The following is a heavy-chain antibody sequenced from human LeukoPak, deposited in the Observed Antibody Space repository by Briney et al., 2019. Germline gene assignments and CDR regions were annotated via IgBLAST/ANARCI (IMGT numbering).Heavy chain of an antibody. D-gene: IGHD1-26*01. CDR1: GGSISSSNW. CDR2: IYHSGNT. Sequence: PSGTLSLTCAVSGGSISSSNWWSWVRQPPGKGLEWIGEIYHSGNTNYNPSLRSRLTISVDTSKNQFSLKLSSVTAADTAMYYCARHDPTYSGNYDYWGQGNLVTVPS. J-gene: IGHJ4*02. V-gene: IGHV4-4*02. CDR3: ARHDPTYSGNYDY.